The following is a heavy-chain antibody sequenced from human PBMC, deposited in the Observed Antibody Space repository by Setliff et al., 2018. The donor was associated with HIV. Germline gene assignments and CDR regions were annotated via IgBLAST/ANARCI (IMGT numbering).Heavy chain of an antibody. D-gene: IGHD3-3*01. J-gene: IGHJ4*02. Sequence: PSETLSLTCSVSGGSIDNNKYYWTWIRQPPGKGLEWTGSIYHTGRTYYNRSLESRLTISIDTSKNQFSLKLTSVTAADTAMYYCARDRSSDYNFWSGYQYYFDYWGQGTLVTVSS. CDR3: ARDRSSDYNFWSGYQYYFDY. CDR2: IYHTGRT. V-gene: IGHV4-39*02. CDR1: GGSIDNNKYY.